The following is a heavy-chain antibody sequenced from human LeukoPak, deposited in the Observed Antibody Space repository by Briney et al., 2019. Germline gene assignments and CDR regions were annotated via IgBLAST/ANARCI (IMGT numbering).Heavy chain of an antibody. D-gene: IGHD1-1*01. Sequence: GGSLRLSCAASGFSFSGSGMHWVRQPSGKGLEWAGRIRGKASSYATEYAASVKGRFTISRDNAKNSLYLQMNSLRAEDMAVYYCERKGTHRATVDYWGQGTLVTVSS. CDR2: IRGKASSYAT. V-gene: IGHV3-73*01. CDR1: GFSFSGSG. J-gene: IGHJ4*02. CDR3: ERKGTHRATVDY.